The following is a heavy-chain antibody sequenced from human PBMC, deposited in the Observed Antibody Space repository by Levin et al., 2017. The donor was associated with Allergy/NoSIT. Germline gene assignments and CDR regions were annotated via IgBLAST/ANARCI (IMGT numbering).Heavy chain of an antibody. CDR1: GGSVSSGSYY. J-gene: IGHJ4*02. CDR3: ARAPQLYCIITACYIFDY. Sequence: GSLRLSCTVSGGSVSSGSYYWSWIRQPPGKGLEWIGYIYYSGSTNYNPSLKSRVTISVDTSKNQFSLKLSSVTAADTAVYYCARAPQLYCIITACYIFDYWGQGTLVTVSS. CDR2: IYYSGST. D-gene: IGHD2-2*02. V-gene: IGHV4-61*01.